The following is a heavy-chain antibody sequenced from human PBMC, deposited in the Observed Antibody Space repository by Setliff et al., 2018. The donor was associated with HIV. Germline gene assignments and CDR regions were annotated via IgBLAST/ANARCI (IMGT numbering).Heavy chain of an antibody. V-gene: IGHV1-69*13. CDR1: GYTFTSYD. Sequence: SVKVSCKASGYTFTSYDINWVRQAPGQGPEWMGGIIPMFGTANYAQKFQGRVTITADESTSTVYMELSSLRSDDTALYYCARVFGVRQAFDNWGQGTLVTVSS. J-gene: IGHJ4*02. CDR3: ARVFGVRQAFDN. D-gene: IGHD3-10*02. CDR2: IIPMFGTA.